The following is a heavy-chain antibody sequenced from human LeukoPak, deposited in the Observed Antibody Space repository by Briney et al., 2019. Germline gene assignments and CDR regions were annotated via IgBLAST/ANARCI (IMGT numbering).Heavy chain of an antibody. CDR2: IYSGGST. Sequence: GGSLRLSCAASGFTVSSNYMSWVRQAPGKGLEWVSVIYSGGSTYYADSVKGRFTISRHNSKSTLYLQMNSLRAEDTAVYYCARSQVGAPFDYWGQGTLVTVSS. D-gene: IGHD1-26*01. CDR1: GFTVSSNY. CDR3: ARSQVGAPFDY. V-gene: IGHV3-53*04. J-gene: IGHJ4*02.